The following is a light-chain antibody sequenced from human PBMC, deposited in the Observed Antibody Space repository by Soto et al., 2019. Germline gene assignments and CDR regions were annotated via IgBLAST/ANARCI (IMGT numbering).Light chain of an antibody. Sequence: IVLTQSPGTLSLPPGGRATLSCRASQIVSATYVAWYQQRPGRAPRLLIYGAFTRAPGIPDRFSGSGSGTDFNLTISSLQPDDCAVYYSHHYVSSLMYTFGQGTKLENK. CDR1: QIVSATY. CDR2: GAF. J-gene: IGKJ2*01. V-gene: IGKV3-20*01. CDR3: HHYVSSLMYT.